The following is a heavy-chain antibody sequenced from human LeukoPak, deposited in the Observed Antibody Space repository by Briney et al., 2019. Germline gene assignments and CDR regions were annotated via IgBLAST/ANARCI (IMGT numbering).Heavy chain of an antibody. Sequence: SETLSLTCAVYGGSFSGYYWSWIRQPPGKGLEWIGEINHSGSTNYNPSLKSRVTISVDTSKNQFSLKLSSVTAADTAMYYCARGSGYCSGGSCYGDFDYWGQGTLVTVSS. D-gene: IGHD2-15*01. CDR3: ARGSGYCSGGSCYGDFDY. J-gene: IGHJ4*02. V-gene: IGHV4-34*01. CDR1: GGSFSGYY. CDR2: INHSGST.